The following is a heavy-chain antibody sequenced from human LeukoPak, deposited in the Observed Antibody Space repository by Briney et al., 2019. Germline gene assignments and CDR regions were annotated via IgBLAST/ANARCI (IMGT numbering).Heavy chain of an antibody. CDR1: GFTFSSYG. J-gene: IGHJ6*03. V-gene: IGHV3-48*04. CDR2: ISSSGSTI. D-gene: IGHD2-2*03. CDR3: ARDLGMVVDYMDV. Sequence: GGSLRLSCAASGFTFSSYGMSWVRQAPGKGLEWVSYISSSGSTIYYADSVKGRFTISRDNAKNSLYLQMNSLRAEDTAVYYCARDLGMVVDYMDVWGKGTTVTVSS.